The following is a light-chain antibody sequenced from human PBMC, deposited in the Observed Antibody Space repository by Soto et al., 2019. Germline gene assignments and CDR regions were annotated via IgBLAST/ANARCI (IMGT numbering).Light chain of an antibody. CDR2: LNSDGSH. CDR3: QTWGTGPCV. Sequence: QSVLTQSPSASASLGASVKLTCTLSSGHSSYAIAWHQQQPEKGPRYLMKLNSDGSHSKGDGIPDRFSGSSSGAERYLTSSRLQAEDEADYYCQTWGTGPCVFGGGTKLTVL. V-gene: IGLV4-69*01. CDR1: SGHSSYA. J-gene: IGLJ3*02.